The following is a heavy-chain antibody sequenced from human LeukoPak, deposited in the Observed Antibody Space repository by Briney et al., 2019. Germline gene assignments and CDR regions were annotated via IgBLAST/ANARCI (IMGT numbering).Heavy chain of an antibody. D-gene: IGHD2-15*01. Sequence: ASVKVSCKASGYTFTGYYMHWVRQAPGQGLEWMGRINPNSGGTNYAQKLQGRVTMTRDTSISTAYMELSRLRSDDTAVYYCATATTYCSRGSCYVGSWFDPWGQGTLLTVSS. CDR3: ATATTYCSRGSCYVGSWFDP. CDR2: INPNSGGT. J-gene: IGHJ5*02. CDR1: GYTFTGYY. V-gene: IGHV1-2*06.